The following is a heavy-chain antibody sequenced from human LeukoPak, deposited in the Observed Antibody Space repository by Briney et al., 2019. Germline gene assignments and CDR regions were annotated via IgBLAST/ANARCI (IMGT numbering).Heavy chain of an antibody. CDR2: SSGSGGST. J-gene: IGHJ6*03. V-gene: IGHV3-23*01. CDR3: ATQIVGAINDYYYYYMDV. D-gene: IGHD1-26*01. Sequence: GGSLRLSCAASGFTFSSYGMSWVRQAPGKGLEWVSASSGSGGSTYYADSVKGRFTISRDNSKNTLYLQMNSLRAEDTAVYYCATQIVGAINDYYYYYMDVWGKGTTVTISS. CDR1: GFTFSSYG.